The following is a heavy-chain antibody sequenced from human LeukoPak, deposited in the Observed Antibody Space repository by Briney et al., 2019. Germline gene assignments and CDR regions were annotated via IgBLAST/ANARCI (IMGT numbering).Heavy chain of an antibody. J-gene: IGHJ3*02. CDR2: IYYSGST. CDR1: SDSVSRYY. Sequence: SETLSLTCTVSSDSVSRYYWSWIRQPPGKGLEWIGYIYYSGSTNYKPSVKSRVTISVDTSKNQFSLKLSSVTAADTAVYYCARRGEYYDSSGYYGLGTLPRGAFDIWGQGTMVTVSS. V-gene: IGHV4-59*08. D-gene: IGHD3-22*01. CDR3: ARRGEYYDSSGYYGLGTLPRGAFDI.